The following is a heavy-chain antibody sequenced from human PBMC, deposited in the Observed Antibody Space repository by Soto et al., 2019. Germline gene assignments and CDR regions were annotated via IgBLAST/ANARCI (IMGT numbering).Heavy chain of an antibody. V-gene: IGHV5-10-1*01. Sequence: GESLKISCKGSGYNFNTNWISWLRHMPGQGLEWMGRIDPSDSYTNYNPTFRGHVTMSVDKSFSTAYLQWSSLKASDTAIYYCARHDWPPVASTFAFWCQGTLVTLSS. J-gene: IGHJ4*02. CDR3: ARHDWPPVASTFAF. CDR1: GYNFNTNW. CDR2: IDPSDSYT. D-gene: IGHD6-19*01.